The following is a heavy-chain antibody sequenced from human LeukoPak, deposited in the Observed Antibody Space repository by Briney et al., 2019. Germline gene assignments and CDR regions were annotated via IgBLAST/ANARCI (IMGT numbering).Heavy chain of an antibody. V-gene: IGHV3-23*01. D-gene: IGHD5-24*01. CDR1: GFTSSSYA. CDR3: AKGDGYNYDNWFDP. J-gene: IGHJ5*02. CDR2: ISDNGGNT. Sequence: GGSLRLSCAASGFTSSSYALSWVRQAPGKGLEWVSGISDNGGNTYYADSVKGRFTISRDNSKNTLYLQMNSLRAEDTAVYYCAKGDGYNYDNWFDPWGQGTLVTVSP.